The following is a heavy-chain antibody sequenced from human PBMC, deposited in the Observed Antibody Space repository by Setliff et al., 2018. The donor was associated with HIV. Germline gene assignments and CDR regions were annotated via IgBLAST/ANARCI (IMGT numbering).Heavy chain of an antibody. CDR2: INPSGST. CDR3: VRDLPGPAISSGWMKNLFDP. CDR1: GYTFTSYY. V-gene: IGHV1-46*01. Sequence: ASVKVSCKASGYTFTSYYMHRVRQAPGQGLEWMAVINPSGSTTYSQNFQGRITVTRDTSTNTVYMDLSSLTSEDTAIYYCVRDLPGPAISSGWMKNLFDPWGQGTLVTVSS. J-gene: IGHJ5*02. D-gene: IGHD6-19*01.